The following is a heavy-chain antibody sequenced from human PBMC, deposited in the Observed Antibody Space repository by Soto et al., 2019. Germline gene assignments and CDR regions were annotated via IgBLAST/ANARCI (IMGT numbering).Heavy chain of an antibody. CDR3: ARGRYGDY. Sequence: QVHLVQSGAEVKKPGASVKVSCKGSGYTFTSYGITWVRQAPGQGLEWMGWISAHNGNTGYAQKLQGRVTVTRDTSTSTDYMELRSLRSDDTAVYYCARGRYGDYWGQGALVTVSS. J-gene: IGHJ4*02. CDR1: GYTFTSYG. V-gene: IGHV1-18*01. D-gene: IGHD1-1*01. CDR2: ISAHNGNT.